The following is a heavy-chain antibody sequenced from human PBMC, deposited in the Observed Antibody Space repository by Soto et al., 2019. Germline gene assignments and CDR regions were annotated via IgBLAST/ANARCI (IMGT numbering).Heavy chain of an antibody. CDR3: GRDDYGIFTY. J-gene: IGHJ4*02. CDR2: IDPKNGGT. V-gene: IGHV1-2*02. D-gene: IGHD3-10*01. Sequence: ASVKVSCKASGYSISAYYIHWVRQAPGQGLEWMGWIDPKNGGTVSAQKFQGRLTMTRDTSISTVYMDLSGLTSDDTALYYCGRDDYGIFTYWGQGSLVNAPQ. CDR1: GYSISAYY.